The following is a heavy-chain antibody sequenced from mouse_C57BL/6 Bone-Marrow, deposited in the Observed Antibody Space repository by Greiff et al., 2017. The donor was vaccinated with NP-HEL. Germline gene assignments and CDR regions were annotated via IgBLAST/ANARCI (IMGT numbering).Heavy chain of an antibody. CDR3: ARHPLLLRSRKDY. CDR2: INSDGGST. V-gene: IGHV5-2*01. D-gene: IGHD1-1*01. J-gene: IGHJ4*01. CDR1: EYEFPSHD. Sequence: VQLKESGGGLVQPGESLKLSCESNEYEFPSHDMSWVRKTPEKRLELVAAINSDGGSTYYPDTMERRFIISRDNTKKTLYLQMSRLRAEDTAMDYCARHPLLLRSRKDYWGQGTSGTVSS.